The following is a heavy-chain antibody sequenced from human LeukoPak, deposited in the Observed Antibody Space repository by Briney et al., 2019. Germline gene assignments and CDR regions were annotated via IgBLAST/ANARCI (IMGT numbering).Heavy chain of an antibody. D-gene: IGHD3-10*01. CDR3: ARGTVLWLGCFDP. CDR2: IYHSGST. CDR1: GGSITSGGYS. V-gene: IGHV4-30-2*01. J-gene: IGHJ5*02. Sequence: SETLSLTCAVSGGSITSGGYSWSWIRQPPGKGREWVGYIYHSGSTYYNPSLKSPVTISVDRSKNQFSLKLSSVTAADTAVYYCARGTVLWLGCFDPWGQGTLVTVSS.